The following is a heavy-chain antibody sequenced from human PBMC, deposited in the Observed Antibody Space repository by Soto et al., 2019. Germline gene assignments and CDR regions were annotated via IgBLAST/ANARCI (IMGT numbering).Heavy chain of an antibody. V-gene: IGHV4-30-2*02. CDR2: IYHSGST. D-gene: IGHD6-6*01. J-gene: IGHJ5*02. CDR1: GGSISSGGYS. Sequence: QLQLQQSGAGLVKPSQTLSLTCAVSGGSISSGGYSWSWIRQPPGKGLEWIAYIYHSGSTYYNPSLHRRFTISIDGASNHFSLKLSSGTAAGRAVFYFACVPSPWGQGTLVTVSS. CDR3: ACVPSP.